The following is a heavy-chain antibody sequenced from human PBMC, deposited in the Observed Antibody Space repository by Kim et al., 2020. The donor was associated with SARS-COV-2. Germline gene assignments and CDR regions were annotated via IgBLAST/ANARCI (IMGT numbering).Heavy chain of an antibody. CDR1: GFTFSRRA. J-gene: IGHJ4*02. CDR3: AKDHPSSGWPTFDS. D-gene: IGHD6-19*01. Sequence: GVLRLSCAASGFTFSRRAMSWVRQVPGKGLEWIASVNNNNNPYYADSVKGRFTVSRDITKDTLYLQMNSLRADDTALYYCAKDHPSSGWPTFDSWGQGTLVAVSS. V-gene: IGHV3-23*05. CDR2: VNNNNNP.